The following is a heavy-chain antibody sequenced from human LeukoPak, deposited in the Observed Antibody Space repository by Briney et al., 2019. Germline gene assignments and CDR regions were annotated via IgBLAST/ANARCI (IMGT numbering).Heavy chain of an antibody. CDR2: IIPIFGTA. J-gene: IGHJ5*02. CDR3: ARDPIAAAESNWFDP. V-gene: IGHV1-69*13. Sequence: WASVKVSCKASGGTFSSYAISWVRQAPGQGLEWMGGIIPIFGTANYAQKFQGRVTITADESTSTAYMELSSLRSEDTAVYYCARDPIAAAESNWFDPWGREPWSPSPQ. CDR1: GGTFSSYA. D-gene: IGHD6-13*01.